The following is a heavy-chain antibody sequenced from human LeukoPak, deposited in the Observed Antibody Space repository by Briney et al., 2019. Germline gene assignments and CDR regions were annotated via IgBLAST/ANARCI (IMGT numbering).Heavy chain of an antibody. D-gene: IGHD2-8*02. CDR3: AKDPGASVSGFHMDV. Sequence: GGSLRLSCAASGFTFRNYGMHWVRQATGKGLEWMSFIWSDGNNRFYAGSVKGRFTISRDNSKNMLYLQMDTLRAEDTALYYCAKDPGASVSGFHMDVWGKGTTVIVSS. CDR2: IWSDGNNR. J-gene: IGHJ6*03. V-gene: IGHV3-30*02. CDR1: GFTFRNYG.